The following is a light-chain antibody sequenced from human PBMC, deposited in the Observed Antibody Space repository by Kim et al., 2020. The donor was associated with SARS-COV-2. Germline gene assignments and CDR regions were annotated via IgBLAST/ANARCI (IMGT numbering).Light chain of an antibody. J-gene: IGKJ2*02. CDR3: YQYHDGPPFGT. Sequence: ELVMTQSPVTLSVSPGARATLSCRASQSISTYLPWYQQKPGQTPRLLIYGASTRATGVPARFSASGSGSEFTLTISSLQSDDFAVYFCYQYHDGPPFGTLAQVTKLDIK. CDR1: QSISTY. V-gene: IGKV3-15*01. CDR2: GAS.